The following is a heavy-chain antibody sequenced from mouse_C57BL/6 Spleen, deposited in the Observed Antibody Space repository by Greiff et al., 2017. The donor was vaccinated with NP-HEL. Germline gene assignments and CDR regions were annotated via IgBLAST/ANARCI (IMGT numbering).Heavy chain of an antibody. V-gene: IGHV5-6*01. Sequence: EVKLQESGGDLVKPGGSLKLSCAASGFTFSSYGMSWVRQTPDKRLEWVATISSGGSYTYYPDSVKGRFTISRDNAKNTLYLQMSSLKSEDTAMYYCASELTGSLAWFAYWGQGTLVTVSA. J-gene: IGHJ3*01. CDR1: GFTFSSYG. CDR2: ISSGGSYT. CDR3: ASELTGSLAWFAY. D-gene: IGHD4-1*01.